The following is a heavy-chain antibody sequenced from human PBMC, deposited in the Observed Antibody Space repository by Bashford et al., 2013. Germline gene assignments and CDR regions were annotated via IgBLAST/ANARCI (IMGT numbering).Heavy chain of an antibody. J-gene: IGHJ6*02. V-gene: IGHV4-31*03. D-gene: IGHD2-15*01. CDR1: GGSLSVGSYY. CDR3: ARRSPGDCSYGSCTRKYLDV. Sequence: SETLSLTCTVSGGSLSVGSYYWNWIRQFPGKGLEWIGDIYYSGNTHYNPSLQSRVIFTVDTSKNQFSLRLNSVTAADTAVYYCARRSPGDCSYGSCTRKYLDVWGQGTTVTVSS. CDR2: IYYSGNT.